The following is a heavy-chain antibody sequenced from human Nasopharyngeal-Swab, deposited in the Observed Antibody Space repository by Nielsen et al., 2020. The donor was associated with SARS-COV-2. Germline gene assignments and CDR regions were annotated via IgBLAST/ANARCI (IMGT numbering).Heavy chain of an antibody. CDR2: ISAYNGNT. J-gene: IGHJ6*03. V-gene: IGHV1-18*04. Sequence: ASVKVSCKASGYTFTSYGISWVRQAPGQGLEWRGWISAYNGNTNYAQKLQGRVTMTTDTSTSTAYMELRSLRSDDTAVYYCASSSSGYSSSWYYYYYVDVWGKGTTVTVSS. CDR1: GYTFTSYG. D-gene: IGHD6-13*01. CDR3: ASSSSGYSSSWYYYYYVDV.